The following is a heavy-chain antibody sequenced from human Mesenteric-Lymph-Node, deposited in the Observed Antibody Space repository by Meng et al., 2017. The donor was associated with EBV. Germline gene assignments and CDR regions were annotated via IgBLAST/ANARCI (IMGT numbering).Heavy chain of an antibody. CDR3: ARDRLTAMVKGGWFDP. D-gene: IGHD5-18*01. CDR1: GESVSSYSAA. J-gene: IGHJ5*02. Sequence: QVQLQQSGPGLVKPSXTLSLTCXIPGESVSSYSAAWNWIRQSPSRGLEWLGRTYYRSKWYNDYAVSVKSRITINPDTSKNQFSLQLNSVTPEDTAVYYCARDRLTAMVKGGWFDPWGQGTLVTVSS. CDR2: TYYRSKWYN. V-gene: IGHV6-1*01.